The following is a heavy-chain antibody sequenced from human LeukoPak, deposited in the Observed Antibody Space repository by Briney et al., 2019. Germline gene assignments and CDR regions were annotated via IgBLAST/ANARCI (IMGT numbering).Heavy chain of an antibody. CDR2: IYSGGST. J-gene: IGHJ4*02. CDR3: ARIAVAGNFLDY. D-gene: IGHD6-19*01. CDR1: GFTVSSNY. Sequence: GGSLRLSCAASGFTVSSNYMSWVRQAPGKGLEWVSVIYSGGSTYYADSVKGRSTISRDNSKNTLYLQMNSLRAEDTAVYYCARIAVAGNFLDYWGQGTLVTVSS. V-gene: IGHV3-66*01.